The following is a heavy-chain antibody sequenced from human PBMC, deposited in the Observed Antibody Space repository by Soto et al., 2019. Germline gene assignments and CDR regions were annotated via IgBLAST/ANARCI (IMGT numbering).Heavy chain of an antibody. V-gene: IGHV4-31*03. Sequence: QVQLQESGPGLVQPSQTLSLTCTVSGASISSGGFYWSWIRQFPGKGLEWIGYIDYRGRTFYNPSLKSRATLSRDTSKSQFSLNVNSVTAADTAVFYCARVSAAGTRWFDSWGQGNLVTVAS. CDR1: GASISSGGFY. J-gene: IGHJ5*01. CDR2: IDYRGRT. D-gene: IGHD6-13*01. CDR3: ARVSAAGTRWFDS.